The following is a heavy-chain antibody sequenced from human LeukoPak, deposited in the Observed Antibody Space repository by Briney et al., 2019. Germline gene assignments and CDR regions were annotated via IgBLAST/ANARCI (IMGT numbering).Heavy chain of an antibody. CDR2: VYSSGST. J-gene: IGHJ3*02. V-gene: IGHV4-61*01. CDR3: ARVEWFGELSPFDI. D-gene: IGHD3-10*01. Sequence: SETLSLTCTVSGGSVSSGTYYWTWIRQPPGKGLEWIGYVYSSGSTNYSPSLKSRVTISVDTSKNQFSLKLSSVTAADTAVYYCARVEWFGELSPFDIWGQGTMVTVSS. CDR1: GGSVSSGTYY.